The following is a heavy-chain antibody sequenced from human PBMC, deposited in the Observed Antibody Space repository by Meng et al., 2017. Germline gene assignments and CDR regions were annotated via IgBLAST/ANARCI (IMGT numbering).Heavy chain of an antibody. J-gene: IGHJ1*01. Sequence: GESLKISCAASGFTFSSYDMHWVRQATGKGLEWVSAIGTAGDTYYPGSVKGRFTISRENAKNSLYLQMNSLRAGDTAVYYCARARKTTVDPYFQHWGQGTLVTVSS. D-gene: IGHD4-23*01. V-gene: IGHV3-13*01. CDR3: ARARKTTVDPYFQH. CDR1: GFTFSSYD. CDR2: IGTAGDT.